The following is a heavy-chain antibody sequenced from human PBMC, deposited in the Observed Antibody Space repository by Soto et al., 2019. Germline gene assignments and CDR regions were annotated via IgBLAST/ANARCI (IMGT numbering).Heavy chain of an antibody. D-gene: IGHD6-6*01. V-gene: IGHV6-1*01. CDR1: GDSVSSNSAA. Sequence: SQTLPLTCAISGDSVSSNSAAWNWIRQSPSRGLEWLGRTYYRSKWYNDYAVSVKSRITINPDTSKNQFSLQLNSVTPEDTAVYYCARALYSSSSLYYYYGMDVWGQGTTVTVSS. J-gene: IGHJ6*02. CDR2: TYYRSKWYN. CDR3: ARALYSSSSLYYYYGMDV.